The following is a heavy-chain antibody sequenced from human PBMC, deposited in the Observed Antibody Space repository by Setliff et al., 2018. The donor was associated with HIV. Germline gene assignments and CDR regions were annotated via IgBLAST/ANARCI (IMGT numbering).Heavy chain of an antibody. CDR3: ARPRMFDSFDI. CDR1: GYMMFGYK. CDR2: ISPQNGVA. V-gene: IGHV1-2*06. J-gene: IGHJ3*02. D-gene: IGHD3-10*02. Sequence: SVKVSCKAGGYMMFGYKMSWLRQAPGQGLEWIGRISPQNGVAEYAPKFLGRVTMTLDTSISTAFLEIHRVTSDDAAVYYCARPRMFDSFDIWGQGTMVTVS.